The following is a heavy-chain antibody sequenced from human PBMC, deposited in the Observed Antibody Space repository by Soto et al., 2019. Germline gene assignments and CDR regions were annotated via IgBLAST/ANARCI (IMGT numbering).Heavy chain of an antibody. CDR2: IRSKAYGGTT. CDR3: TRDLEYCSSTSCYVSFDY. Sequence: GGAPRISRTTSGFTFGGYSFSWVPQAPGEGGGGVGFIRSKAYGGTTEYAASVKGRFTISRDDSKSIAYLQMNSLKTEDTAVYYCTRDLEYCSSTSCYVSFDYWGQGTLVTVSS. CDR1: GFTFGGYS. J-gene: IGHJ4*02. V-gene: IGHV3-49*04. D-gene: IGHD2-2*01.